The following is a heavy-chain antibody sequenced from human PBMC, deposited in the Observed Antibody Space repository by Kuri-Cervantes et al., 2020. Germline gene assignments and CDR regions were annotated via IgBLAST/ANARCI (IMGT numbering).Heavy chain of an antibody. CDR2: IKQDGSEK. CDR3: ARDQSNWGSLSAFDI. J-gene: IGHJ3*02. CDR1: GFTFSSYW. D-gene: IGHD7-27*01. Sequence: GESLKISCAASGFTFSSYWMSWVRQAPGKGLEWVANIKQDGSEKYYVDSVKGRFTISRDNAKNSLYLQMNSLRAEDTAVYYCARDQSNWGSLSAFDIWGQGTMVTVSS. V-gene: IGHV3-7*01.